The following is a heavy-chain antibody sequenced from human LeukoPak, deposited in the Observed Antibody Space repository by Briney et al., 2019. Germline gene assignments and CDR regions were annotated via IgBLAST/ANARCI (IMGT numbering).Heavy chain of an antibody. J-gene: IGHJ4*02. CDR3: ARASLAARPGDY. D-gene: IGHD6-6*01. CDR1: GYTFTSYG. CDR2: ISAYNGNT. Sequence: WASVKVSCKASGYTFTSYGISWVRQAPGQGLEWMGWISAYNGNTNYAQKLQGRVTMTSDTSTSTAYMELRSLRSDDTAVYYCARASLAARPGDYWGQGTLVTVSS. V-gene: IGHV1-18*01.